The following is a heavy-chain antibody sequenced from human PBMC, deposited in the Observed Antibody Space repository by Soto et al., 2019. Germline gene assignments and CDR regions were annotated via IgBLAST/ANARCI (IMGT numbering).Heavy chain of an antibody. J-gene: IGHJ3*02. CDR3: ARGIYSSSYLDI. V-gene: IGHV4-59*01. CDR2: LYYSGST. Sequence: QVQLQESGPGLVKPSETLSLTCTVSGGSISSYYWSWIRQPPGKGLEWIGYLYYSGSTNYNPSLKSRVTMSVDKSKNQFSLKLSSVTAADTAVYYCARGIYSSSYLDIWGQGTMVTVSS. D-gene: IGHD6-13*01. CDR1: GGSISSYY.